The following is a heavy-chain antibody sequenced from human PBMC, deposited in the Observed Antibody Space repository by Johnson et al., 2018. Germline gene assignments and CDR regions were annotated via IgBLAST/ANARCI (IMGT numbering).Heavy chain of an antibody. J-gene: IGHJ3*02. Sequence: EVQLVETGGGLVQPGGSLRLSCAASGFTVSSTYVSWVRQAPGKGLEWVSIFYNGGTTYYTDSVKGRFTISSDNSKNTVYLKMNSLRAEDTAVYYCARDWHYDSRHIDVFDIWGQGTMVTVSS. CDR2: FYNGGTT. V-gene: IGHV3-66*02. D-gene: IGHD3-22*01. CDR1: GFTVSSTY. CDR3: ARDWHYDSRHIDVFDI.